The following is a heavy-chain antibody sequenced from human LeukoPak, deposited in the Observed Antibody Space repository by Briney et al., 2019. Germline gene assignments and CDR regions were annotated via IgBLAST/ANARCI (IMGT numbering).Heavy chain of an antibody. CDR1: GGSFSGYY. CDR2: INHSGST. V-gene: IGHV4-34*01. D-gene: IGHD3-10*01. CDR3: ARGPAGAGMDV. Sequence: SETLSLTCAVYGGSFSGYYWSWIRQPPGKGLEWIGEINHSGSTNYNPSLKSRVTISVDTSKNQFSLKPSSVTAADTAVYYCARGPAGAGMDVWGKGTTVTVSS. J-gene: IGHJ6*03.